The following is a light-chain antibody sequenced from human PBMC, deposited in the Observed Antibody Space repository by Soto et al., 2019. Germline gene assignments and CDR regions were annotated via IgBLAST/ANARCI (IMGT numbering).Light chain of an antibody. J-gene: IGKJ1*01. CDR1: QDIRKD. CDR3: LQDYNYPRT. Sequence: AIQMTQSPSSLSASVGDRVTITCRASQDIRKDLGWYQQKPGKAPKILINAASKLKSGVPSRFSGSGSGTDFTLTISSLQPEDFATYYCLQDYNYPRTFGQGTRVEVK. CDR2: AAS. V-gene: IGKV1-6*02.